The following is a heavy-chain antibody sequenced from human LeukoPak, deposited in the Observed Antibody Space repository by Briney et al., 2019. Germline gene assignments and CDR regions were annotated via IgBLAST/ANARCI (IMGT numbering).Heavy chain of an antibody. V-gene: IGHV3-23*01. CDR1: GFTFSSYA. CDR2: ISGSGGGT. Sequence: PTGGSLRLSCAASGFTFSSYAMSWVRQAPGRGLEWVSTISGSGGGTYYADSVKGRFAISRDNSKNTLYLEMNSLRAEDTAVYYCAKDPHPWGQGTLVTVSS. J-gene: IGHJ5*02. CDR3: AKDPHP.